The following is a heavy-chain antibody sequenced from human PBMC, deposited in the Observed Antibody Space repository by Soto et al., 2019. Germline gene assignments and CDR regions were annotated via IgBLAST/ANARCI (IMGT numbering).Heavy chain of an antibody. J-gene: IGHJ4*02. Sequence: EVQLVESGGGLVQPGGSLRLSCAASGFTFSSYEMNWVRQAPGKGLEWVSYISSSGSTIYYADSVKGRFTISRDNAKNSLYLQMNSLRAEDTAVHYCARVLSKEWELLRRGGYWGQGTLVTVSS. V-gene: IGHV3-48*03. D-gene: IGHD1-26*01. CDR1: GFTFSSYE. CDR2: ISSSGSTI. CDR3: ARVLSKEWELLRRGGY.